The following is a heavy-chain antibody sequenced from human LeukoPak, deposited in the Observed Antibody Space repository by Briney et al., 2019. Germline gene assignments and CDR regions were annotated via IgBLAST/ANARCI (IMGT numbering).Heavy chain of an antibody. Sequence: GESLKISCKGSGYSFTSYWIGWVRQMSGKGLEWMGIIYPGDSDTRYSPSFQGQVTISADKSISTAYLQWSSLKASDTAMYYCARGITMVRGSGGSNGWFDPWGQGTLVTVSS. CDR2: IYPGDSDT. V-gene: IGHV5-51*01. D-gene: IGHD3-10*01. CDR1: GYSFTSYW. J-gene: IGHJ5*02. CDR3: ARGITMVRGSGGSNGWFDP.